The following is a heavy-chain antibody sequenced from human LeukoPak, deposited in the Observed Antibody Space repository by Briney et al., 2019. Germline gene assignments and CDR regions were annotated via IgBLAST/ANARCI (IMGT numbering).Heavy chain of an antibody. V-gene: IGHV1-2*02. D-gene: IGHD4-17*01. CDR2: INPNSGGT. Sequence: ASVKVSCKASGYTFTGYYMHWVRQAPGQGLEWMGWINPNSGGTNYAQKFQGRVTMTRDTSISTAYMELSSLTFEDTAVYYCAAADGDIRAAWFDPWGQGTLVTVSS. CDR1: GYTFTGYY. CDR3: AAADGDIRAAWFDP. J-gene: IGHJ5*02.